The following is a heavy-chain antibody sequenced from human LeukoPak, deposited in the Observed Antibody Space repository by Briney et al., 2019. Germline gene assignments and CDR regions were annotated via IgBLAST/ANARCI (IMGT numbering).Heavy chain of an antibody. Sequence: KPSETVSLTYAVYGGSFSGYYWGWISQPPGKGLEWFGEIIHSGSTNYNPSLKSRGTISVDTSKNQCSLQLSSVTAADTAVYYCARATGYYDFWSGYFRAGGYFDYWGEGTLVTVSS. CDR3: ARATGYYDFWSGYFRAGGYFDY. CDR2: IIHSGST. D-gene: IGHD3-3*01. CDR1: GGSFSGYY. J-gene: IGHJ4*02. V-gene: IGHV4-34*12.